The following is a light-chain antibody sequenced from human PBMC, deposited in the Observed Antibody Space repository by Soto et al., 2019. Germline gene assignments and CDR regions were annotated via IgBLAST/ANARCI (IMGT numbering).Light chain of an antibody. CDR3: QQAYSFPIT. V-gene: IGKV1-12*01. Sequence: DIHITRSPSSRSASVGDRVAITVRASQDIAGYLAWYQHKPGRTPELLIHGASRLQSGVPARFRGRGSGTDFTLSINRLQPEDFSTYYCQQAYSFPITFGQGTRLEIK. J-gene: IGKJ5*01. CDR1: QDIAGY. CDR2: GAS.